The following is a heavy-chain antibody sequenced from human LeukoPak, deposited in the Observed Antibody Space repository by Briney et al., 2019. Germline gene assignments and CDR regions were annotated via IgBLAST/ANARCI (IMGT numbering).Heavy chain of an antibody. J-gene: IGHJ6*04. CDR2: INPNSGGT. Sequence: APVKVSCKASGYTFTGYYMHWVRQAPGQGLEWMGWINPNSGGTNYAQKFQGRVTMTRDTSISTAYMELSSLRSEDTAVYYCARDEAYYYGSGSYWYGMDVWGKGTTVTVSS. CDR1: GYTFTGYY. CDR3: ARDEAYYYGSGSYWYGMDV. V-gene: IGHV1-2*02. D-gene: IGHD3-10*01.